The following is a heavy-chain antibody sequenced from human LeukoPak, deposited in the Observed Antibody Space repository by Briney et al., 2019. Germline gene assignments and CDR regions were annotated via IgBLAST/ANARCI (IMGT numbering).Heavy chain of an antibody. V-gene: IGHV3-66*01. D-gene: IGHD2-21*02. CDR3: AGSLAYCGGDCRLGDY. CDR2: IYSVGST. J-gene: IGHJ4*02. CDR1: GFLFRSYA. Sequence: QPGGSLRLSCAASGFLFRSYAMSWVRQAPGKGLEWVSVIYSVGSTYYADSVRGRVTISRDNSKNTLYLQMNSLRVEDTAVYYCAGSLAYCGGDCRLGDYWGQGTLVTVSS.